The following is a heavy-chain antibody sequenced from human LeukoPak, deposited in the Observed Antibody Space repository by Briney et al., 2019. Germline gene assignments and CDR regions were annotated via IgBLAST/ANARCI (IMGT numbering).Heavy chain of an antibody. J-gene: IGHJ4*02. Sequence: GGSLRLSCAASGFTVSSNFMSWVRQAPGKGLQWVSIIYSGGSTDYADSVRGRFSVSRDSSKNTLPLQMNSLRADDTAVYYCARGSGSGWPLDFWGQGTLVTVSS. CDR2: IYSGGST. D-gene: IGHD6-19*01. CDR1: GFTVSSNF. V-gene: IGHV3-53*01. CDR3: ARGSGSGWPLDF.